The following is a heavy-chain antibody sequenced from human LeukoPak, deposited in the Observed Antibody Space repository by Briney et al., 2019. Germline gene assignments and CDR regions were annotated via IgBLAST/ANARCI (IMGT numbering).Heavy chain of an antibody. Sequence: AGGSLRLSCAASEFTFSSYAMSWVRQAPGKGLEWVSTISGSGGTTYYADSVKGRFTISRDNSKNTLYLQINSLRAEDTAVYYCAKDHLPGIVVADRDYWGQGTLVTVSS. J-gene: IGHJ4*02. CDR1: EFTFSSYA. CDR2: ISGSGGTT. D-gene: IGHD6-19*01. V-gene: IGHV3-23*01. CDR3: AKDHLPGIVVADRDY.